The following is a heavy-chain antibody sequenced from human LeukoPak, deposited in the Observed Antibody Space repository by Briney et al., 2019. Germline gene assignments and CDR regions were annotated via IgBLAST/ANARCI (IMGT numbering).Heavy chain of an antibody. V-gene: IGHV1-69*05. CDR1: GDPFNSYV. D-gene: IGHD1-26*01. CDR2: VIPIFGSA. CDR3: ARVGRSRGSLPNSYYYMDV. J-gene: IGHJ6*03. Sequence: ASVKVSCKASGDPFNSYVISWVRQAPGQGLEWMGGVIPIFGSANYAQKFQGRVTITTDQSTTTAYMELSSLSSEDTAVYYCARVGRSRGSLPNSYYYMDVWGKGTTVTVSS.